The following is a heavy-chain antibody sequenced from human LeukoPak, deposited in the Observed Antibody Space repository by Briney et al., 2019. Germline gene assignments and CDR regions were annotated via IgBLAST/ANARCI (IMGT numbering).Heavy chain of an antibody. D-gene: IGHD2-21*02. V-gene: IGHV1-2*06. CDR3: ARDYCGGDCFPDY. CDR1: GGTFSSYA. CDR2: INPNSGDT. J-gene: IGHJ4*02. Sequence: ASVKVSCKASGGTFSSYAISWVRQAPGQGLEWMGRINPNSGDTDYAQKFQGRVTMTRDTSISTAYMELSRLRSDDTAVYYCARDYCGGDCFPDYWGQGTLVTVSS.